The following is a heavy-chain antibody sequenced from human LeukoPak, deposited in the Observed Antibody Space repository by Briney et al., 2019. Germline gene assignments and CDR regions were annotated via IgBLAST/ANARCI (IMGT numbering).Heavy chain of an antibody. J-gene: IGHJ3*02. V-gene: IGHV1-2*02. Sequence: GASVKVSCKASGYTFSDNYIHWVRQAPGQGLEWMGWINPHSGGTNYGENFQGRVTLTRDTSISTAYMDLSSLISDDTAVYYCAREFMRVTAFDIWGPGTMVTVSS. CDR3: AREFMRVTAFDI. CDR1: GYTFSDNY. D-gene: IGHD2-21*02. CDR2: INPHSGGT.